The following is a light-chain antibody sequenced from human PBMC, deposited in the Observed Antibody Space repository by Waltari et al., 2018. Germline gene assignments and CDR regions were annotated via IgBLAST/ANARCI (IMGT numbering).Light chain of an antibody. J-gene: IGLJ2*01. CDR2: DVT. V-gene: IGLV2-14*03. CDR1: SSDVGSYNY. CDR3: SSYTPTSILV. Sequence: QSALTQPASVSGSPGQSLTLSCPATSSDVGSYNYVSWYQQHPGPPPKLLIYDVTNRPSGVSGRFSGSKSGNTASLTISGLQPEDEADYFCSSYTPTSILVFGGGTKLTV.